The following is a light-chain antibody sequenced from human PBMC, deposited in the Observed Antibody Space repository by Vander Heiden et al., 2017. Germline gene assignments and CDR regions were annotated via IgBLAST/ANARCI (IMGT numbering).Light chain of an antibody. Sequence: QSALTHPASVSGSPGQSITISRTRPSRDVGLYTSVSWCPQHPAKAPKLLITHDPRRPSAVSNRVYGSNSGNTASLSSSGLQAEDEADYYCMAFMVGNSYVFGPGTKVTVL. CDR3: MAFMVGNSYV. CDR1: SRDVGLYTS. CDR2: HDP. V-gene: IGLV2-14*03. J-gene: IGLJ1*01.